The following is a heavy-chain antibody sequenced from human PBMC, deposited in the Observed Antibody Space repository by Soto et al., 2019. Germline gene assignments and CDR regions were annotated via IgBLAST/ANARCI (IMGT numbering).Heavy chain of an antibody. CDR2: IYSGGYT. V-gene: IGHV3-53*01. CDR3: GSRPGGGGY. J-gene: IGHJ4*02. D-gene: IGHD3-10*01. Sequence: EVQLVESGGGLIQPGGSLRLSCAVSGFTVSNNYMSWVRQAPGKGLEGVSVIYSGGYTAYGDSVKGRFTISRDNSKNNLYLKKTSPRGSCTTVCYGGSRPGGGGYWGQGTLVTVSS. CDR1: GFTVSNNY.